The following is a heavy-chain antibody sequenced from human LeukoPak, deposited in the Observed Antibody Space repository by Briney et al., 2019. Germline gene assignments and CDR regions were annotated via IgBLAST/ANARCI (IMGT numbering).Heavy chain of an antibody. J-gene: IGHJ3*02. CDR2: IYYSGST. D-gene: IGHD5-18*01. Sequence: SEILSLTCTVSGGSISSYYWSWIRQPPGKGLEWIGYIYYSGSTNYNPSLKSRVTISVDTSKNQFSLKLCSVTAADTAVYYCARHVDTAMEPLSALDIWGQGTMVTVSS. CDR3: ARHVDTAMEPLSALDI. CDR1: GGSISSYY. V-gene: IGHV4-59*01.